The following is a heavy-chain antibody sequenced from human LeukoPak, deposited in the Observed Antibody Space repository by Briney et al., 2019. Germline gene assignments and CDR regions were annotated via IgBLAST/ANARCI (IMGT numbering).Heavy chain of an antibody. J-gene: IGHJ5*02. Sequence: GGSLRLSCATSGFPFSDYEMNWVRQAPGKGLEWVSYISTSGSTKHHAEPVKGRFTISRDNTRNSLYLQMNSLSAEDTGIYYCARGAGDRSFSWGQGTVIIVSS. CDR2: ISTSGSTK. D-gene: IGHD7-27*01. CDR3: ARGAGDRSFS. V-gene: IGHV3-48*03. CDR1: GFPFSDYE.